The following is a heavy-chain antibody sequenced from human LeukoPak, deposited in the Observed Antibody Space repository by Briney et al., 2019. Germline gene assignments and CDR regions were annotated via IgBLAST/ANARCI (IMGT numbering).Heavy chain of an antibody. CDR2: ISGGGGST. D-gene: IGHD3-9*01. V-gene: IGHV3-23*01. J-gene: IGHJ3*02. CDR3: AKDLRYFDWLLMASAFDI. CDR1: GFTFSNYA. Sequence: GGSLRLSCAASGFTFSNYAMNWVRQAPGKGLEWVSTISGGGGSTYYADSVKGRFTISRDNSKNTLYLQMNSLRAEDTAVYYCAKDLRYFDWLLMASAFDIWGQGTMVTVSS.